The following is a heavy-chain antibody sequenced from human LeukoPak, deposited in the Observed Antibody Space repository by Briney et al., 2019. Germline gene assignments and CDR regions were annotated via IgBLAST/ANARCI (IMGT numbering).Heavy chain of an antibody. J-gene: IGHJ4*02. CDR2: IKQDGSKK. D-gene: IGHD5-24*01. Sequence: PGGSLRLSCVASGFPFSSYWMTWVRQAPGKGLEWVANIKQDGSKKSYVDSVKGRSTISRDNAKNSLYLQMNSLRAEDTAIYYCTRVGYIDEGIDYWGQGTLVTVPS. V-gene: IGHV3-7*04. CDR1: GFPFSSYW. CDR3: TRVGYIDEGIDY.